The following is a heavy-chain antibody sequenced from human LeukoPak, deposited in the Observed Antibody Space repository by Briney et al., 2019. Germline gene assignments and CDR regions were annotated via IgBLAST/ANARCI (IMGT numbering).Heavy chain of an antibody. Sequence: GASVKVSCKVSGYTLTELSMHWVRQAPGKGLEWMGGFDPEDGETIYAQKFQGRVTMTEDTSTDTAYMELSSLRSEGTAVYYCATNYYGSGPLDYWGQGTLVTVSS. CDR1: GYTLTELS. J-gene: IGHJ4*02. CDR3: ATNYYGSGPLDY. V-gene: IGHV1-24*01. D-gene: IGHD3-10*01. CDR2: FDPEDGET.